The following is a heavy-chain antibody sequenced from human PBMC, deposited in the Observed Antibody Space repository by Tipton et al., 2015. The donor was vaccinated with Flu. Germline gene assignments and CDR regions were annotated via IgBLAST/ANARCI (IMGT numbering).Heavy chain of an antibody. V-gene: IGHV3-66*01. J-gene: IGHJ4*02. CDR3: VLSSSNGPYFFDF. Sequence: SLRLSCVASGFTVSRSYMNWVRQTPGRGLEWVSSFYAGTTTRYADSVSGRFTISRDSAQNTLYLQMNSLRDEDTAVYHCVLSSSNGPYFFDFWGQGTLVTVSS. CDR2: FYAGTTT. D-gene: IGHD2/OR15-2a*01. CDR1: GFTVSRSY.